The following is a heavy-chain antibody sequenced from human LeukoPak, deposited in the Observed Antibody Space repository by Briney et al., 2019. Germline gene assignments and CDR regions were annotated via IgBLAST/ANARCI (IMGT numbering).Heavy chain of an antibody. V-gene: IGHV3-74*01. CDR1: EFTFSAYW. CDR2: IRGDGSMT. D-gene: IGHD6-25*01. J-gene: IGHJ4*02. CDR3: ARENLAAAADY. Sequence: SGGSPRLSCAASEFTFSAYWMHWVRQAPGKGLVWVSRIRGDGSMTNYADSVKGRFTISRDNAKNTLYLQMNSLRLEDTAVYYCARENLAAAADYWGQGTVVTVSS.